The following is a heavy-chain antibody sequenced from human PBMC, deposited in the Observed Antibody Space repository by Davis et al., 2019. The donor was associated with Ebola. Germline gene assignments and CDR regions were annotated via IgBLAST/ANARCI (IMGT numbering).Heavy chain of an antibody. CDR3: ARGRFYCSSTNCYWFDH. J-gene: IGHJ5*02. Sequence: GESLKISCATSGFIYSSFWMSWVRQAPGKGLEWVANIKQDGSEKYFVDSVEGRFTISRDNAKNSLYLQMNSLRAEETAVYYCARGRFYCSSTNCYWFDHWGQGTLVTVSS. D-gene: IGHD2-2*01. CDR1: GFIYSSFW. CDR2: IKQDGSEK. V-gene: IGHV3-7*01.